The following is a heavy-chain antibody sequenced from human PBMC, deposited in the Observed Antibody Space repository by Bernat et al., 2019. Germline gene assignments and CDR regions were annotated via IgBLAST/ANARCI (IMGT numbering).Heavy chain of an antibody. CDR1: FSGYY. Sequence: FSGYYWSCIRQPPGQGLEWIGEINHSGSTNYNPSLKSRVTISVDTSKNQFSLKLSSVTAADTAVYYCARDKDSSRWYRARWIDPWG. CDR3: ARDKDSSRWYRARWIDP. CDR2: INHSGST. J-gene: IGHJ5*02. D-gene: IGHD6-13*01. V-gene: IGHV4-34*01.